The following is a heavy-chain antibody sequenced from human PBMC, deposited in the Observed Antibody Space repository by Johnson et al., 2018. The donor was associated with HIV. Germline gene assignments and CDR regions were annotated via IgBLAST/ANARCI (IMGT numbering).Heavy chain of an antibody. J-gene: IGHJ3*02. D-gene: IGHD3-22*01. V-gene: IGHV3-48*01. Sequence: ITIYYSDSVKGRFTISRDNSKNTLYLQMNSLRAEDTAVYYCAGAYYYDSSGYYDAFDIWGQGTMVTVSS. CDR2: ITI. CDR3: AGAYYYDSSGYYDAFDI.